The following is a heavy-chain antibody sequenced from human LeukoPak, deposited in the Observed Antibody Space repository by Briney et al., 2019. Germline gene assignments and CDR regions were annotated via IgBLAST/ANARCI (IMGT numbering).Heavy chain of an antibody. V-gene: IGHV3-21*01. J-gene: IGHJ3*02. Sequence: TGGSLRLSCAASGFTFSSYSMNWVRQAPGKGLEWVSSISSSSSSYIYYADSVKGRFTISRDDAKNSLYLQMNSLRAEDTAVYYCARDTGTTGGPDAFDIWGQGTMVTVSS. CDR3: ARDTGTTGGPDAFDI. CDR2: ISSSSSSYI. CDR1: GFTFSSYS. D-gene: IGHD1-1*01.